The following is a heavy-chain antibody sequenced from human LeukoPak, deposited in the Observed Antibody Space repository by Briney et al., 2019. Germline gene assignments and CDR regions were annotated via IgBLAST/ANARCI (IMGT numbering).Heavy chain of an antibody. CDR1: GYKLTNNW. Sequence: GESLKISCKISGYKLTNNWIGWVRQVPGKGLEWMGLIYPGYSDAKYSPSFQGQVTSSVDASISTAYLQLSGLRAPDTAIYYCVRFALTSSLDHWGQGTLVTVSS. CDR3: VRFALTSSLDH. V-gene: IGHV5-51*01. D-gene: IGHD6-13*01. J-gene: IGHJ5*02. CDR2: IYPGYSDA.